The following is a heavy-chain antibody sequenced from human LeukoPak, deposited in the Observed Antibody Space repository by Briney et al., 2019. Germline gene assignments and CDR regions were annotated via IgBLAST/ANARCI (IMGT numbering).Heavy chain of an antibody. CDR2: FGTRSTSV. CDR1: GFTFSGYS. Sequence: PGGSLRLSCTASGFTFSGYSMNWIRQAPGKGLEWVSSFGTRSTSVYHAGSVKGRFAISRDNAKNSLYLQMDSLRAEDTALYYCAKEVSEGFDFWGQGTLVTVSS. J-gene: IGHJ4*02. V-gene: IGHV3-21*01. D-gene: IGHD3-22*01. CDR3: AKEVSEGFDF.